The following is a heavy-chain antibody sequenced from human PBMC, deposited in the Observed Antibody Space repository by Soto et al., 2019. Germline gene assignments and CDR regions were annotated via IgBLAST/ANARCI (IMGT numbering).Heavy chain of an antibody. V-gene: IGHV4-39*01. CDR2: IYYSGST. CDR3: ASRYSDFEWYFDL. D-gene: IGHD1-26*01. Sequence: SETLSLTCTVSGGSISSSSYYWGWIRQPPGKGLEWIGSIYYSGSTYYNPSLKSRVTISVDTSKNQFSLKLSSVTAADTAVYYCASRYSDFEWYFDLWGRGTLVTVSS. J-gene: IGHJ2*01. CDR1: GGSISSSSYY.